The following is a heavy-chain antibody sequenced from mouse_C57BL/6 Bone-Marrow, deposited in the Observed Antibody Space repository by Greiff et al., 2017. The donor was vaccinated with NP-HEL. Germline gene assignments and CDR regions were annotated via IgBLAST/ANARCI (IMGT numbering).Heavy chain of an antibody. CDR1: GFTFSSYA. Sequence: EVQLVESGGGLVKPGGSLKLSCAASGFTFSSYAMSWVRQTPEKRLEWVATISDGGSYTYYPDNVKGRFTISRDNAKNNLYLQMSHLKSEDTAMYYCARVYYSNGDYYAMDYWGQGTSVTVSS. CDR3: ARVYYSNGDYYAMDY. V-gene: IGHV5-4*01. CDR2: ISDGGSYT. J-gene: IGHJ4*01. D-gene: IGHD2-5*01.